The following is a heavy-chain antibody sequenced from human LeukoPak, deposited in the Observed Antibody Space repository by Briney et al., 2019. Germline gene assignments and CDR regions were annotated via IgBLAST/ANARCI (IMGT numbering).Heavy chain of an antibody. CDR1: GFPFRSSA. J-gene: IGHJ4*02. CDR3: AKGRGQLINLCDY. CDR2: VSGSGGST. D-gene: IGHD6-6*01. V-gene: IGHV3-23*01. Sequence: GGSLTLSCAASGFPFRSSAMTWVRHAPGKGREWVSGVSGSGGSTFYADSVKGRFTISRDNSKNTLSLQMNSLRAEDTAVYYCAKGRGQLINLCDYWGQGTLVTVSS.